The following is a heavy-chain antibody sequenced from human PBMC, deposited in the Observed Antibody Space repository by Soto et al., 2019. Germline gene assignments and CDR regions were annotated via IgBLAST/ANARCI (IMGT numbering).Heavy chain of an antibody. D-gene: IGHD5-12*01. J-gene: IGHJ4*02. CDR1: GFTFSSYG. CDR3: ARDAGIVATGGYFDY. Sequence: GGSLRLSCAASGFTFSSYGMHWVRQAPGKGLEWVAVIWYDGSNKYYADSVKGRFTISRDNSKNTLYLQMNSLRAEDTALYYGARDAGIVATGGYFDYWGQGTLVTVSS. CDR2: IWYDGSNK. V-gene: IGHV3-33*01.